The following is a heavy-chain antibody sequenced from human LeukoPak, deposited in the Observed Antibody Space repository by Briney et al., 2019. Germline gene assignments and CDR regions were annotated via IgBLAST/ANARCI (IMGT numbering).Heavy chain of an antibody. V-gene: IGHV4-39*01. CDR1: GYSISSSSYY. D-gene: IGHD2-15*01. CDR3: ARWPRGIVVVVAATDAFDI. CDR2: IYYSGST. Sequence: SETLSLTCTVSGYSISSSSYYWGWIRQPPGKGLEWIGSIYYSGSTYYNPSLKSRVTISVDTSKNQFSLKLSSVTAADTAVYYCARWPRGIVVVVAATDAFDIWGQGTMVTVSS. J-gene: IGHJ3*02.